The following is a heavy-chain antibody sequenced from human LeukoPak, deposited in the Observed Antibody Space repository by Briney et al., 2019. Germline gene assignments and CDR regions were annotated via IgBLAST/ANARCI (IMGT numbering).Heavy chain of an antibody. Sequence: GGSLRLSCAASGFTFSSYVMSWVRQAPGKGLEWVSAISGSGGSTYYADSVKGRFTISRDNSKNTLYLQMNSLRAEDTAVYYCAKRSPRDIVVVPAALGYGMDVWGQGTTVTVSS. CDR2: ISGSGGST. CDR1: GFTFSSYV. J-gene: IGHJ6*02. CDR3: AKRSPRDIVVVPAALGYGMDV. D-gene: IGHD2-2*01. V-gene: IGHV3-23*01.